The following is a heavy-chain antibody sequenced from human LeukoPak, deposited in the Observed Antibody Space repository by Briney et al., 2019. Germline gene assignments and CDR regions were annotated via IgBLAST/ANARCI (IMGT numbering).Heavy chain of an antibody. D-gene: IGHD1-1*01. CDR2: IYYSGST. V-gene: IGHV4-59*01. CDR1: GGSISSYY. Sequence: SETLSLTCTVSGGSISSYYWSWIRQPPGKGLEWIGYIYYSGSTNYNPSLKSRVTISVDTSKNQFSLKLSSVTAADTAVYYCAREELAHFDYWGQGTLVTVSS. CDR3: AREELAHFDY. J-gene: IGHJ4*02.